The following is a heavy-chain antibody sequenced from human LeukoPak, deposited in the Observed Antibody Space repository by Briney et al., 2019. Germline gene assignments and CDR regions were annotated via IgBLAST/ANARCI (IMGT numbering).Heavy chain of an antibody. J-gene: IGHJ4*02. CDR3: ATRDSGDHPFFDY. Sequence: PGGSLRLSCAASGFTVRRKYMTWVRQAPGKGLEWVSTIYSGDSTKYADSVKGRFTISRDNSKNTLYLQINGLRAEDTAVYYCATRDSGDHPFFDYWGQGTLVTVSS. CDR1: GFTVRRKY. D-gene: IGHD4-17*01. V-gene: IGHV3-53*01. CDR2: IYSGDST.